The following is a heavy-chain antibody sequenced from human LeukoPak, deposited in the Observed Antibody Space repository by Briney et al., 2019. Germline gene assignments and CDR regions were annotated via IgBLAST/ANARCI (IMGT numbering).Heavy chain of an antibody. CDR3: ARQVSGTYDY. CDR2: ISYSGST. CDR1: GGSISSTNYY. V-gene: IGHV4-39*01. D-gene: IGHD1-1*01. Sequence: SETLSLTCTVTGGSISSTNYYWGWIRQPPGKGLGWIGSISYSGSTYYNPSLKSRVTIYVDTSKKQISLKLSSVTAADTAVYYCARQVSGTYDYWGQGTLVTVSS. J-gene: IGHJ4*02.